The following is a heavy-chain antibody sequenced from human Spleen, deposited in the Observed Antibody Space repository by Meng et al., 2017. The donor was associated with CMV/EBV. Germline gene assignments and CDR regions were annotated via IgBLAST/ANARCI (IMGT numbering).Heavy chain of an antibody. J-gene: IGHJ4*02. CDR3: ARGEGYSYGY. D-gene: IGHD5-18*01. V-gene: IGHV3-74*01. Sequence: GESLKISCAASGFTFSSYWMHWVRQAPGKGLVWVSRINSDGSSTSYADSVKGRFTISRDNAKNTLYLQMNSLRAEDTAVYYCARGEGYSYGYWGQGTLVTVSS. CDR2: INSDGSST. CDR1: GFTFSSYW.